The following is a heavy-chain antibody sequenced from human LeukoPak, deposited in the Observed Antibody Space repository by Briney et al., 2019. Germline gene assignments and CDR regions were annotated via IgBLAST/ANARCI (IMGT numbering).Heavy chain of an antibody. CDR3: ARRRYYDGSGYLE. V-gene: IGHV4-39*01. Sequence: SETLSLTCSVSGDSVSRSDSYWDWIRQPPGKGVEWIGTIYYSGRTYYSPSLKSRVTMSVDPSNNQFLLTLRSVTAADTAVYYCARRRYYDGSGYLEWGQGTLLSVSS. CDR2: IYYSGRT. CDR1: GDSVSRSDSY. J-gene: IGHJ1*01. D-gene: IGHD3-22*01.